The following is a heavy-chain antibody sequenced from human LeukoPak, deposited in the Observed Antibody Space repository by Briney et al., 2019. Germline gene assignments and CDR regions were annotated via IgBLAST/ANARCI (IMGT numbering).Heavy chain of an antibody. CDR3: ATYTQHFGAPGGADY. V-gene: IGHV3-7*01. CDR2: INKDESEK. CDR1: RFTFSDYW. D-gene: IGHD2-8*02. Sequence: GGSLRLSCAVSRFTFSDYWMRWVRQALGKGLEWVAAINKDESEKRYVDSVKGRFTISRDNARNSVYLQMTSLGAEDTAVYYCATYTQHFGAPGGADYWGLGTLVTVSS. J-gene: IGHJ4*02.